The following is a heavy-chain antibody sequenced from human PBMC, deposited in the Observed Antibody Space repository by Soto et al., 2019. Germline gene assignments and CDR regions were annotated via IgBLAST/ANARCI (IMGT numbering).Heavy chain of an antibody. Sequence: VSVKVSCKASGYTFTSYGISWVRQAPGQGLEWMGWISAYNGNTNYAQKLQGRVTMTTDTSTSTAYMELRSLRSDDTAVYYCAREGVVTDYYYYGMDVWGQGATVTVSS. D-gene: IGHD2-21*02. CDR1: GYTFTSYG. V-gene: IGHV1-18*01. CDR2: ISAYNGNT. J-gene: IGHJ6*02. CDR3: AREGVVTDYYYYGMDV.